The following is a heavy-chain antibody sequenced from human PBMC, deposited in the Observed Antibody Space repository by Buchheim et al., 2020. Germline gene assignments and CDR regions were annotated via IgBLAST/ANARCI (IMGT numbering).Heavy chain of an antibody. CDR1: GGSVSSGTYY. Sequence: QVQLQESGPGLVKPSETLSLTCTVSGGSVSSGTYYWSWIRQPPGKGLEWIGYIYYSGSTNYNPSLKSRVTISVDTSKHQFSLKLSSVTAADTAVYYCARRYCSGGSCYEDYWGQGTL. CDR2: IYYSGST. J-gene: IGHJ4*02. D-gene: IGHD2-15*01. V-gene: IGHV4-61*01. CDR3: ARRYCSGGSCYEDY.